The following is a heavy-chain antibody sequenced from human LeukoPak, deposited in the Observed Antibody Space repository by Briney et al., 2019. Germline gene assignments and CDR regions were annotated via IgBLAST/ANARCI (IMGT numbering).Heavy chain of an antibody. V-gene: IGHV3-7*03. Sequence: GGSLRLSCAASGFTFSTYWMSWVRQAPGKGLEWVANIKQDGSVKNYVDSVKGRFTISRDNAKNSLYLLMNSLRADDTAMYYCVRGGYGPDYWGQGTLVTVSS. CDR1: GFTFSTYW. D-gene: IGHD5-12*01. CDR2: IKQDGSVK. J-gene: IGHJ4*02. CDR3: VRGGYGPDY.